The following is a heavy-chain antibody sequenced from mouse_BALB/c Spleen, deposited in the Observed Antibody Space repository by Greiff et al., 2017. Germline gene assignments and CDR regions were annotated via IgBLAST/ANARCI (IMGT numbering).Heavy chain of an antibody. D-gene: IGHD2-12*01. J-gene: IGHJ4*01. V-gene: IGHV5-17*02. CDR1: GFTFSSFG. Sequence: EVKLMESGGGLVQPGGSRKLSCAASGFTFSSFGMHWVRQAPEKGLEWVAYISSGSSTIYYADNVKGRITISRDNPKNTLYLQMTSLRSEDTAIYDCARIYDGDYCSMDDWGQGTSVTVSS. CDR3: ARIYDGDYCSMDD. CDR2: ISSGSSTI.